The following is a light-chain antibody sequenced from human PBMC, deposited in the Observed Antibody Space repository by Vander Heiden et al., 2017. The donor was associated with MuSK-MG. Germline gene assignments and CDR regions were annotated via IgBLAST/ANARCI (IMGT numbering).Light chain of an antibody. CDR1: QNMNTF. CDR2: GTS. CDR3: QLSDRTPLT. Sequence: DIHRTQSPSSLSASVGDRVTISCRASQNMNTFLNWFQQKPGKPPTLLIYGTSTFYSGVPSRFSGRGSGTDFTLTISRLQAEDLATYYCQLSDRTPLTLGGGTRVEIK. J-gene: IGKJ4*01. V-gene: IGKV1-39*01.